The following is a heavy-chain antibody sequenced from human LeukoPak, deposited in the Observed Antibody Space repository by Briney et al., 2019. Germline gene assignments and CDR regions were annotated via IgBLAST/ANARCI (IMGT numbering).Heavy chain of an antibody. CDR3: AKGLKTAVGPYKGYHYYMDV. CDR1: GFTFSNYA. CDR2: INDRGIAT. J-gene: IGHJ6*03. Sequence: GGSLRLSCAASGFTFSNYAMSWVRQAPGKGLEWAPTINDRGIATYYADSVKGRFTISRDNSKNTLSLQVSSLRAEDTAIYYCAKGLKTAVGPYKGYHYYMDVWGKGTTVTVSS. V-gene: IGHV3-23*01. D-gene: IGHD5-18*01.